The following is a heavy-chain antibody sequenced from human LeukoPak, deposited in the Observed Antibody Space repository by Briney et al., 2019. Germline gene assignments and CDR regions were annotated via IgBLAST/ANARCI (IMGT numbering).Heavy chain of an antibody. J-gene: IGHJ4*02. CDR1: GFTFSSYS. CDR3: AKEAYDSSGYKLAPFDY. D-gene: IGHD3-22*01. CDR2: IRYDGSNK. Sequence: GGSLRLSCAASGFTFSSYSMNWVRQAPGKGLEWVAFIRYDGSNKYYADSVKGRFTISRDNSKNTLYLQMNSLRAEDTAVYYCAKEAYDSSGYKLAPFDYWGQGTLVTVSS. V-gene: IGHV3-30*02.